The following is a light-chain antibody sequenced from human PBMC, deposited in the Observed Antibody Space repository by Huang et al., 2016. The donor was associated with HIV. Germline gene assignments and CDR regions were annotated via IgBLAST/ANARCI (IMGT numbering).Light chain of an antibody. V-gene: IGKV2-30*01. CDR2: QVS. J-gene: IGKJ1*01. Sequence: DVVMTQAPLSLPVTLGQSASMFCKSSQSLVSSDGDTYLNWFQQRPGQAPRRLIYQVSNRDSGVPQRVSGSGSGTHFTLRIKTVEAEDVAIYYCMQGTHWPGTFGPGTKMDI. CDR3: MQGTHWPGT. CDR1: QSLVSSDGDTY.